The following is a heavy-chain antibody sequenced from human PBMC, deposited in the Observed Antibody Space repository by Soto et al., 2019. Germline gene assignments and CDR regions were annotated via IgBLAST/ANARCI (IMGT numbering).Heavy chain of an antibody. Sequence: QVQLVESGGGVVQPGRSLRLSCAASGFTFSSYAMHWVRQAPGKGLEWVAVISYDGSNKYYADSVKGRFTISRDNSKNTLYLQMNSLRAEDTAVYYCARDLQQQLVRDYYGMDVWGQGTTVTVSS. V-gene: IGHV3-30-3*01. J-gene: IGHJ6*02. CDR3: ARDLQQQLVRDYYGMDV. D-gene: IGHD6-13*01. CDR2: ISYDGSNK. CDR1: GFTFSSYA.